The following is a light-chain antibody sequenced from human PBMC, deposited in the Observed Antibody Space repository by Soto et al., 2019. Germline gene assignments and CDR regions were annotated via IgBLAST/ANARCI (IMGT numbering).Light chain of an antibody. CDR2: GAS. CDR3: QQYGSSPGT. V-gene: IGKV3-20*01. CDR1: QSVTSNY. Sequence: EIVLTQSPGTLSSSPGERATLSCRASQSVTSNYLAWYQQKPGQAPRLLIFGASIRATGLPDRFSGGGSGTDFTLTISRLEPEDFVVYYCQQYGSSPGTFGQGTKVEIK. J-gene: IGKJ1*01.